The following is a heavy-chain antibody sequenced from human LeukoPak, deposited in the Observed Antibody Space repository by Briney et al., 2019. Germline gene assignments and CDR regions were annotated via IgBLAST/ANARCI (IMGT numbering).Heavy chain of an antibody. CDR1: GGSIEGGFYY. CDR3: ARTITFGGVTVLFDY. Sequence: SQTLSLTCTVSGGSIEGGFYYWSWLRQPAGKGLEWIGRIYTSGSTNYNPSLKSRVTISRDTSKNQFSLRLSSVTAADTAVYYCARTITFGGVTVLFDYWGQGILVTVSS. V-gene: IGHV4-61*02. J-gene: IGHJ4*02. D-gene: IGHD3-16*02. CDR2: IYTSGST.